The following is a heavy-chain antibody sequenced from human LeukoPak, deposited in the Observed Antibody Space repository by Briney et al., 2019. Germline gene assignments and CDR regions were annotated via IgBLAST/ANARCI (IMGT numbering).Heavy chain of an antibody. J-gene: IGHJ4*02. CDR3: ARVYGEIDY. V-gene: IGHV1-8*01. Sequence: ASVKVSCKAPGYTFTNYDINWVRQATGQGLEWMGWMNPNSGNTGYAQNLQGRVTMTRDTSISTAYMELTSLRSEDTAVYYCARVYGEIDYWGQGTLVTVSS. CDR2: MNPNSGNT. CDR1: GYTFTNYD. D-gene: IGHD4/OR15-4a*01.